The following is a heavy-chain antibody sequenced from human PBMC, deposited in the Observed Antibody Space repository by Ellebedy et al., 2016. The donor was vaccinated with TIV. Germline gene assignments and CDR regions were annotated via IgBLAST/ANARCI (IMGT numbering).Heavy chain of an antibody. D-gene: IGHD1-26*01. CDR1: GFTFGNYW. CDR2: ISYDGNDK. Sequence: PGGSLRLSCAASGFTFGNYWMSWVRRAPGKGLEWVAVISYDGNDKYYADSVKGRFTISRDNSKNTLYLQMNSLRTEDTAMYYCARGSGTYKEYFQHWGQGTLVTVSS. J-gene: IGHJ1*01. CDR3: ARGSGTYKEYFQH. V-gene: IGHV3-30-3*01.